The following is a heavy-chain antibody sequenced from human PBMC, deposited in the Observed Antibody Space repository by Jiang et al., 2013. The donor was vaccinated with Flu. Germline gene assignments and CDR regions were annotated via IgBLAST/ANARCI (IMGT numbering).Heavy chain of an antibody. CDR2: IYPGDSDT. J-gene: IGHJ5*02. CDR1: GYSFTSYW. CDR3: ARHVETTVTINWFDP. D-gene: IGHD4-17*01. V-gene: IGHV5-51*01. Sequence: GAEVKKPGESLKISCKGSGYSFTSYWIGWVRQMPGKGLEWMGIIYPGDSDTRYSPSFQGQVTISADKSISTAYLQWSSLKASDTAMYYCARHVETTVTINWFDPWGQGTLVTVSS.